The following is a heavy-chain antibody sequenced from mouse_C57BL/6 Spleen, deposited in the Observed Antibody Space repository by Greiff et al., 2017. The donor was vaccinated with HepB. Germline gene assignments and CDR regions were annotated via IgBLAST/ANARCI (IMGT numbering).Heavy chain of an antibody. Sequence: VQLQESGPGLVAPSQSLSITCTVSGFSLTSYGVHWVRQPPGKGLEWLVVIWSDGSTTYNSALKSRLSISKDNSKSQVFLKMNSLQTDDTAMYYCARHGMITTGYYYAMDYWGQGTSVTVSS. J-gene: IGHJ4*01. D-gene: IGHD2-4*01. CDR3: ARHGMITTGYYYAMDY. V-gene: IGHV2-6-1*01. CDR1: GFSLTSYG. CDR2: IWSDGST.